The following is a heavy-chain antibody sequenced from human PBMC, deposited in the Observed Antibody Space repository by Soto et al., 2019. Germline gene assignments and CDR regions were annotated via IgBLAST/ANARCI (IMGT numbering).Heavy chain of an antibody. CDR3: ARDKRIYDSSGYYTNWFDP. J-gene: IGHJ5*02. CDR2: INPSGGST. D-gene: IGHD3-22*01. CDR1: GYTFTSYY. V-gene: IGHV1-46*01. Sequence: ASVKVSCKASGYTFTSYYMHWVRQAPGQGLEWMGIINPSGGSTSYAQKFQGRVTMTRDTSTSTVYMELSSLRSEDTAVYYCARDKRIYDSSGYYTNWFDPWGQGTLVTVSS.